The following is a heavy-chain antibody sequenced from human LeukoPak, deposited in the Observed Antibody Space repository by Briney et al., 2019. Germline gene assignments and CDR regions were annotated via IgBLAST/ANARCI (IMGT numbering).Heavy chain of an antibody. CDR3: ARDKDSSSWPTYYYYYYGMDV. Sequence: ASVKVSCKASGYTFTSYGISWVRQAPGQGLEWMGWISAYNGNTNYAQKLQGRVTMTTDTSTSTAYVELRSLRSDDTAVYYCARDKDSSSWPTYYYYYYGMDVWGQGTTVTVSS. V-gene: IGHV1-18*01. CDR1: GYTFTSYG. CDR2: ISAYNGNT. D-gene: IGHD6-13*01. J-gene: IGHJ6*02.